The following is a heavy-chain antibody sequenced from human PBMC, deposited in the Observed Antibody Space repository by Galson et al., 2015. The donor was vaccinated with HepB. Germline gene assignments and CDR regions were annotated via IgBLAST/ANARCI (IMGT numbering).Heavy chain of an antibody. V-gene: IGHV3-11*06. Sequence: SLRLSCAASGFTFSDYYMSWIRQAPGKGLEWVSYISSSSSYTNYADSVKGRFTISRDNAKNSLYLQMNSLRAEDTAVYYCAREQLDYVGFGELLLHYFDYWGQGTLVTVSS. CDR2: ISSSSSYT. J-gene: IGHJ4*02. CDR1: GFTFSDYY. D-gene: IGHD3-10*01. CDR3: AREQLDYVGFGELLLHYFDY.